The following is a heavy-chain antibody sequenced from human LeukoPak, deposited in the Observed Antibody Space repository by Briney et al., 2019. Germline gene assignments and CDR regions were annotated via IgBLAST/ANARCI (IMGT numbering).Heavy chain of an antibody. CDR2: ISGSGGST. V-gene: IGHV3-23*01. Sequence: GGSPRLSCAASGFTFSSYAMSWVRQAPGKGLEWVSAISGSGGSTYYADSVKGRFTISRDNSKNTLYLQMNSLRAEDTAVYYCAKDPFHCSGGSCFRWFDPWGQGTLVTVSS. J-gene: IGHJ5*02. CDR3: AKDPFHCSGGSCFRWFDP. D-gene: IGHD2-15*01. CDR1: GFTFSSYA.